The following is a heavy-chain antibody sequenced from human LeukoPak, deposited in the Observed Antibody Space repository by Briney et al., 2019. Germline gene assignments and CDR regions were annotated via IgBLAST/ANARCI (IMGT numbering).Heavy chain of an antibody. J-gene: IGHJ4*02. V-gene: IGHV1-46*01. CDR1: GYTFTRYY. CDR3: ARDGVAGTYYFDY. CDR2: ISPSGGST. D-gene: IGHD6-19*01. Sequence: ASVKVSCRASGYTFTRYYMHWVRQAPGQGLEWMGMISPSGGSTSYPQKFQGRVTMTRDTSTSTVYMELSSLRSGDTAVYFCARDGVAGTYYFDYWGQGTLVTVSS.